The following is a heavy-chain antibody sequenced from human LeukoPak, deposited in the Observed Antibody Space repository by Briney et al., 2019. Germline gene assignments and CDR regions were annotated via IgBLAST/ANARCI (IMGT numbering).Heavy chain of an antibody. V-gene: IGHV3-53*01. D-gene: IGHD7-27*01. CDR1: GGSISSGGYY. Sequence: ETLSLTCTVSGGSISSGGYYWSWIRQHPGKGLEWVSVIYSGGSTYYADSVKGRFTISRDNSKNTLYLQMNSLRAEDTAVYYCTKTGGPWDWGQGTLVTVSS. J-gene: IGHJ4*02. CDR3: TKTGGPWD. CDR2: IYSGGST.